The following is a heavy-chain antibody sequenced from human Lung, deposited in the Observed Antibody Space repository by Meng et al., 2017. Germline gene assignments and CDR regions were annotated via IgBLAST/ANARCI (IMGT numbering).Heavy chain of an antibody. J-gene: IGHJ6*02. D-gene: IGHD6-19*01. CDR1: GYTFTSYV. CDR2: INTNTGNP. CDR3: ARHSTGWYGGHYYGMDV. Sequence: QVQLVQSGSELKKPGASVKVSCKVSGYTFTSYVMNWVRQAPVQGLEWIGWINTNTGNPTYAQGFTGRFVFSLDTSVSTANLHISSLKTEDTAVYYCARHSTGWYGGHYYGMDVWGQGTTVTVSS. V-gene: IGHV7-4-1*02.